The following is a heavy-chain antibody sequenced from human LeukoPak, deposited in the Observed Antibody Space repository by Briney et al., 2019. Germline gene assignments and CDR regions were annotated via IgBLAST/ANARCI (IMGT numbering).Heavy chain of an antibody. D-gene: IGHD3-22*01. Sequence: GGSLRLSCAASGFTFDDYAMHWVRQAPGKGLEWVSGISWNSGSIGYADSVKGRFTISRDNAKNSLYLQMNSLRAEDTALYYCAKDLVGGNYYYDSSGPFDYWGQGTLVTVSS. CDR3: AKDLVGGNYYYDSSGPFDY. CDR2: ISWNSGSI. CDR1: GFTFDDYA. V-gene: IGHV3-9*01. J-gene: IGHJ4*02.